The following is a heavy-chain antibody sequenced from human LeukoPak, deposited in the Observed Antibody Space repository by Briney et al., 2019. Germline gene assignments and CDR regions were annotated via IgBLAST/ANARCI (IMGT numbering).Heavy chain of an antibody. J-gene: IGHJ3*02. V-gene: IGHV4-39*01. CDR3: ARLSTVTTMVFDAFDI. CDR1: GGPISSDTYY. D-gene: IGHD4-17*01. Sequence: PSETLSLTCTVSGGPISSDTYYWGWIRQPPGKGLEWIGSIYYSGSAYYNPSLKSRVTISVDTSKNQFSLKLSSVTAADTAVYYCARLSTVTTMVFDAFDIWGHGTMVTVSS. CDR2: IYYSGSA.